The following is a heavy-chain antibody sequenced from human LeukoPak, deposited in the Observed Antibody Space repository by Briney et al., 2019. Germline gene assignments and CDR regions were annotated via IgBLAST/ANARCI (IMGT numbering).Heavy chain of an antibody. CDR3: ARDFARGAFDI. J-gene: IGHJ3*02. V-gene: IGHV1-18*01. CDR2: ISAYNGNT. D-gene: IGHD6-6*01. Sequence: ASVKVSCKASGYTFTSYGISWVRQAPGQGLEWMGWISAYNGNTNYAQRLQGRVTMTTDTSTSTAYVELRSLRSDDTAVYYCARDFARGAFDIWGQGTMVTVSS. CDR1: GYTFTSYG.